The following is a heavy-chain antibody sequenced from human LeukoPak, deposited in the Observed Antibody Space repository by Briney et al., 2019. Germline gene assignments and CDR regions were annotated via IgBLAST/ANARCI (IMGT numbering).Heavy chain of an antibody. J-gene: IGHJ3*02. V-gene: IGHV3-23*01. D-gene: IGHD5-12*01. CDR1: GFNFRAYA. Sequence: GGSLRLSCAASGFNFRAYAMTWVRQAPGKGLDWVSGISGSGGTTYYADSVRGRFTISRDNSKNTVYLQLNNLRAEDTAVCYCAKDGVATQHALDIWGHGTMVTVSS. CDR2: ISGSGGTT. CDR3: AKDGVATQHALDI.